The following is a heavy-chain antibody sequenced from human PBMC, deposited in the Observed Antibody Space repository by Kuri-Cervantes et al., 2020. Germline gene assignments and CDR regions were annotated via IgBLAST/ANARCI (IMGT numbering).Heavy chain of an antibody. J-gene: IGHJ5*02. CDR3: ARAHVAGFLDWFDP. CDR2: INAGNGNT. D-gene: IGHD6-19*01. CDR1: GYTFSSYA. V-gene: IGHV1-3*01. Sequence: ASVKVSCKASGYTFSSYAMHWVRQAPGQRLEWMGWINAGNGNTKYSQKFQGRVTITRDTSASTAYMELSSLRSEDTAVYYCARAHVAGFLDWFDPWGQGTLVTVSS.